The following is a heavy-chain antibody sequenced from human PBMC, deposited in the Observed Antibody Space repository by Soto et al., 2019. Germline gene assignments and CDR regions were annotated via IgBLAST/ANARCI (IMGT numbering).Heavy chain of an antibody. CDR1: GFTFDDYA. Sequence: EVQLVESGGGLVQPGRSLRLSCEASGFTFDDYAMHWVRQAPGKGLEWVSGISWNSGSIGYADSVKGRFTISRDNAKNSLHLQMNSLRAEDMALYYCAKDISLLGVYYGMDVWGQGTTVTVSS. D-gene: IGHD2-15*01. CDR3: AKDISLLGVYYGMDV. J-gene: IGHJ6*02. CDR2: ISWNSGSI. V-gene: IGHV3-9*03.